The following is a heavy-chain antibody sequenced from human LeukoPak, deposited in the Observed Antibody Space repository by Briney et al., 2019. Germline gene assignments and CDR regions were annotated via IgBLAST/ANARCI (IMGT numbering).Heavy chain of an antibody. CDR3: AKDRYSSGWDHWFDP. D-gene: IGHD6-19*01. CDR1: GFTFSSYG. J-gene: IGHJ5*02. CDR2: ISYDGSNK. Sequence: GGSLRLSCAASGFTFSSYGMHWVRQAPGKGLEWVAVISYDGSNKYYADSVKGRFTISRDNSKNTLYLQMNSLRAEDTAVYYCAKDRYSSGWDHWFDPWGQGTLVTVSS. V-gene: IGHV3-30*18.